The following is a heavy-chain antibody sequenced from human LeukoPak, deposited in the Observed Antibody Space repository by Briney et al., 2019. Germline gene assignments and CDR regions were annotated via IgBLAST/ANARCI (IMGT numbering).Heavy chain of an antibody. Sequence: ASVKVSCKASGYTFTDYFIHWVRQAPGQGLEWMGWMNPNSGGTNYAQNFQGRVTMTRDTSINSAYMELSSLRSDDTAVFYCASTYRSGWYSDYWGQGTLVTVSS. J-gene: IGHJ4*02. V-gene: IGHV1-2*02. CDR1: GYTFTDYF. D-gene: IGHD6-19*01. CDR2: MNPNSGGT. CDR3: ASTYRSGWYSDY.